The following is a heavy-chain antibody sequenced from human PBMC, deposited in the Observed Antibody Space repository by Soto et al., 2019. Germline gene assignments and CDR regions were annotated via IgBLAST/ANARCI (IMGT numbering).Heavy chain of an antibody. CDR2: INPSGGST. D-gene: IGHD4-17*01. CDR3: ARGGRTTVTTYYYGMDV. Sequence: ASVKVSCKASGYTFTSYYMHWVRQAPAQGLEWMGIINPSGGSTSYAQKFQGRVTMTRDTSTSTVYMELSSLRSEDTAVYYCARGGRTTVTTYYYGMDVWGQGTTVTVSS. J-gene: IGHJ6*02. V-gene: IGHV1-46*01. CDR1: GYTFTSYY.